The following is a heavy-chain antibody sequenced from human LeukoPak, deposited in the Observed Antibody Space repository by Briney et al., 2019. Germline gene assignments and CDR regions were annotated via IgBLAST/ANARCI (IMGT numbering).Heavy chain of an antibody. V-gene: IGHV3-23*01. CDR3: AKNMGRRLVTQTAEYFQN. D-gene: IGHD3-9*01. CDR1: GFTFSSYG. CDR2: ISGSGSDT. J-gene: IGHJ1*01. Sequence: PGGSLRLSCAASGFTFSSYGMSWVRQAPGKGLEWISTISGSGSDTNYADSVRGRLIISRDNSKNTLFLQMNSLRAADTAVYYCAKNMGRRLVTQTAEYFQNWGQGSLVTVSS.